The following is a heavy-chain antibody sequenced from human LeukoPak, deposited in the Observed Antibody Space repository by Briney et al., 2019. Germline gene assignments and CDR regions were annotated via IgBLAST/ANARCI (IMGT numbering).Heavy chain of an antibody. CDR1: GFTFDDYA. CDR2: ISWNSGSI. D-gene: IGHD5-18*01. CDR3: ARGKSIQLWSNDAFDI. V-gene: IGHV3-9*01. Sequence: GGSLRLSCAASGFTFDDYAMHWVRQAPGKGLEWVSGISWNSGSIGYADSVKGRFTISRDNAKNSLYLQMNSLRAEDTAVYYCARGKSIQLWSNDAFDIWGQGTMVTVSS. J-gene: IGHJ3*02.